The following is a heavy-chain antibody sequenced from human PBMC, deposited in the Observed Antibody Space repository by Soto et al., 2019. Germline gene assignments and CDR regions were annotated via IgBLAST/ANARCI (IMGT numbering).Heavy chain of an antibody. Sequence: LRLSCAASGFTFNSYSVNWVRQAPGKGLEWVASISSGSVYIDFADSVRGRFTISRDDVTNSVSLQMDSLRVEDTGIYYCARYDAFKAFDLWGQGTMVTVSS. CDR1: GFTFNSYS. CDR3: ARYDAFKAFDL. V-gene: IGHV3-21*06. CDR2: ISSGSVYI. J-gene: IGHJ3*01. D-gene: IGHD1-1*01.